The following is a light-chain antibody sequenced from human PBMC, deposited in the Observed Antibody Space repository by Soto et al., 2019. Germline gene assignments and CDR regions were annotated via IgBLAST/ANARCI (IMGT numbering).Light chain of an antibody. CDR1: QSVSSSY. J-gene: IGKJ5*01. V-gene: IGKV3-20*01. Sequence: EIVLTQSPGTLSLSPGERATLSCRASQSVSSSYLAWYQQKPAQALRLLIYGASSRATGTPDRFSGSGSGTDFTLTISRLEPEDFAVYYCQQYGSSFPITFGQGTRLEIK. CDR2: GAS. CDR3: QQYGSSFPIT.